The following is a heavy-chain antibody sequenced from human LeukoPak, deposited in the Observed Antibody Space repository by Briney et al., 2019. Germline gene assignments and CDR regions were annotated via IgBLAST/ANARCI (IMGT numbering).Heavy chain of an antibody. CDR2: IYPNSGAT. CDR3: GTLMSNGPFDY. J-gene: IGHJ4*02. V-gene: IGHV1-2*02. Sequence: SVKVSCKASGYTFTGYYMHWVRQAPGQGLEWMGWIYPNSGATKYAQKFQGRVTMTRDTSISTAYMELSGLRSDDTAVYYCGTLMSNGPFDYWGQGSLVTVSS. CDR1: GYTFTGYY.